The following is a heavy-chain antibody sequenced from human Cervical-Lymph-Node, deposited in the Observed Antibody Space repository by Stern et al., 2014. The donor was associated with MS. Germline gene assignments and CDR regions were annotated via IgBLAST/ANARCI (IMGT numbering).Heavy chain of an antibody. D-gene: IGHD4-17*01. CDR3: ARYGHFYFDF. J-gene: IGHJ4*02. CDR2: VSYRGGT. CDR1: GGSIGSDY. Sequence: QVQLQESGPGLVKPSETLSLTCSVSGGSIGSDYWSWIRQPPGKGLEWIGYVSYRGGTLYNPSLNSRVTLSVDTSKNQLSLKLRFVAAADSAVYYCARYGHFYFDFWGQGALVTVSS. V-gene: IGHV4-59*01.